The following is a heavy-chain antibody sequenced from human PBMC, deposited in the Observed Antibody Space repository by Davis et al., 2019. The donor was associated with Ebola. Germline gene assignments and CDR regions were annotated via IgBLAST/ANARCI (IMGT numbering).Heavy chain of an antibody. CDR2: INPSGGST. Sequence: ASVTVSCKASGYTFTSYYMHWVRQAPGQGLEWMGIINPSGGSTSYAQKFQGRVTMTTDTSTSTAYMELRSLRSDDTAVYYCARDITMVRGGWFDPWGQGTLVTVSS. J-gene: IGHJ5*02. CDR3: ARDITMVRGGWFDP. CDR1: GYTFTSYY. V-gene: IGHV1-46*01. D-gene: IGHD3-10*01.